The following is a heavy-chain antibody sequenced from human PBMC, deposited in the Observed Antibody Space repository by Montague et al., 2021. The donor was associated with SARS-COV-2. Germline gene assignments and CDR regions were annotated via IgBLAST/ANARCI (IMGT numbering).Heavy chain of an antibody. J-gene: IGHJ6*02. CDR2: IKQDGSEK. Sequence: SLRLSCAASGFTFSSYWMSWVRQAPGKGLEWVANIKQDGSEKYYVDSVKGRFTISRDNAKNSLYLQMNSLRAEDTAVYYCARDMAAAGTGYYYYGMDVWGEGTTVTAPS. V-gene: IGHV3-7*01. D-gene: IGHD6-13*01. CDR3: ARDMAAAGTGYYYYGMDV. CDR1: GFTFSSYW.